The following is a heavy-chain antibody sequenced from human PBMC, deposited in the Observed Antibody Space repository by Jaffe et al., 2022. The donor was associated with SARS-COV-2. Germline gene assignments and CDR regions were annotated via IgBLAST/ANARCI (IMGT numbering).Heavy chain of an antibody. D-gene: IGHD3-10*01. J-gene: IGHJ5*02. CDR3: ARDQGLTMPRVGFDP. V-gene: IGHV3-48*02. CDR2: ISSSSSTI. CDR1: GFTFRSYS. Sequence: EVQLVESGGGLVQPGGSLRLSCAASGFTFRSYSMNWVRQAPGKGLEWVSYISSSSSTIYYADSVKGRFTISRDNAKNSLYLQMNSLRDEDTAVYYCARDQGLTMPRVGFDPWGQGALVTVSS.